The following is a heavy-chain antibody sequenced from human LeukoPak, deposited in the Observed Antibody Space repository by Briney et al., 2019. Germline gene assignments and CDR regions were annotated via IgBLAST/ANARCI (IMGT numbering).Heavy chain of an antibody. Sequence: PGGSLRLSCAASGFTFSNYAVSWVRQALGRGLEWVSAISGSSGLTYYADSVKGRFTISRDNSKNTLYLQMNSLRAEDTAVYYCARRGESANYGDYRFDYWGQGTLVTVSS. V-gene: IGHV3-23*01. CDR1: GFTFSNYA. CDR2: ISGSSGLT. J-gene: IGHJ4*02. CDR3: ARRGESANYGDYRFDY. D-gene: IGHD4-17*01.